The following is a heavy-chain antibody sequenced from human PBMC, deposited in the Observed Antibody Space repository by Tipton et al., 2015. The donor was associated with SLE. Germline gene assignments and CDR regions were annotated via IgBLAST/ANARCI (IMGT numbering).Heavy chain of an antibody. D-gene: IGHD5-24*01. CDR2: IYYSGST. J-gene: IGHJ3*02. CDR3: ARLERWLQLGDAFDI. CDR1: GGSISSYY. Sequence: GLVKPSETLSLTCTVSGGSISSYYWSWIRQPPGKGLEWIGYIYYSGSTNYNPSLKSRVTISVDTSKNQFSLKLSSVTAADTAVYYCARLERWLQLGDAFDIWGKGTMVTVSS. V-gene: IGHV4-59*01.